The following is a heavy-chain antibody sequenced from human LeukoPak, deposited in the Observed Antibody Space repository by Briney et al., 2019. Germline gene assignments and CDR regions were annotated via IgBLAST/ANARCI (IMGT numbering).Heavy chain of an antibody. CDR3: ARDPYCSGGSCYSRSRDYYYGMDV. Sequence: GGSLRLSCAASGFTFSSYAMHWVRQAPGKGLEWVAVISYDGSNKYYADSVKGRFTICRDNSKNTLYLQMNSLRAEDTAVYYCARDPYCSGGSCYSRSRDYYYGMDVWGQGTTVTVSS. CDR1: GFTFSSYA. J-gene: IGHJ6*02. D-gene: IGHD2-15*01. V-gene: IGHV3-30-3*01. CDR2: ISYDGSNK.